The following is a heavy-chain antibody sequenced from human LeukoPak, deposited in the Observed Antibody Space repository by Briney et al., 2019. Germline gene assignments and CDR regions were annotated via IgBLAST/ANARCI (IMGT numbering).Heavy chain of an antibody. V-gene: IGHV3-21*01. D-gene: IGHD6-19*01. CDR3: ARGAGSPAFDY. Sequence: GGSLRLSCAASGFTFSSYSMNWVRQAPGKGLEWASSISSSSSYIYYADSVKGRFTISRDNAKNSLYLQMNSLRAEDTAVYYCARGAGSPAFDYWGQGTLATVSS. CDR2: ISSSSSYI. J-gene: IGHJ4*02. CDR1: GFTFSSYS.